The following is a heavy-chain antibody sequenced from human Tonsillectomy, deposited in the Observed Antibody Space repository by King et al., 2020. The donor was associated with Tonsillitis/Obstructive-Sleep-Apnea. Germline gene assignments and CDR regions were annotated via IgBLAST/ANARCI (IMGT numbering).Heavy chain of an antibody. D-gene: IGHD3-3*01. Sequence: VQLVESGGGLVQPGGSLRLSCAASGFTFSSYEMNWVRQAPGKGLEWVSYISSSSSTIYYADSVKGRFTISRDNAKNSLYLQMNSLRAEDTAVYYCARDERIVGVVITNYFDYWGQGTLVTVSS. V-gene: IGHV3-48*03. CDR3: ARDERIVGVVITNYFDY. CDR1: GFTFSSYE. J-gene: IGHJ4*02. CDR2: ISSSSSTI.